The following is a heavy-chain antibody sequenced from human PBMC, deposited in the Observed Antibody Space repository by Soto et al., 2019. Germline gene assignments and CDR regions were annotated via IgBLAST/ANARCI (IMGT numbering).Heavy chain of an antibody. J-gene: IGHJ4*02. V-gene: IGHV4-59*01. CDR3: AGTRGYCSGGSCPTVVDY. D-gene: IGHD2-15*01. CDR1: GGSISSYY. CDR2: IYYSGST. Sequence: PSETLSLTCTVSGGSISSYYWSWIRQPPGEGLEWIGYIYYSGSTNYNPSLKSRVTISVDTSKNQFSLKLSSVTAADTAVYYCAGTRGYCSGGSCPTVVDYWGQGTLVTVSS.